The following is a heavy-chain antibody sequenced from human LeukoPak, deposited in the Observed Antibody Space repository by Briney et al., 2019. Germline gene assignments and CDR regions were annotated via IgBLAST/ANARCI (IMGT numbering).Heavy chain of an antibody. CDR3: ARLKFYASTGYSPGYYMDV. J-gene: IGHJ6*03. V-gene: IGHV4-4*07. CDR1: GGAIISYY. Sequence: PSETLSLTCSVSGGAIISYYWSCRREPARKGPEWIWRIYPPGNTDHHPSLQPRVTMSTDLSKKPFSLRLRSVTAADTAVYYCARLKFYASTGYSPGYYMDVWGKGTAVTVSS. D-gene: IGHD2/OR15-2a*01. CDR2: IYPPGNT.